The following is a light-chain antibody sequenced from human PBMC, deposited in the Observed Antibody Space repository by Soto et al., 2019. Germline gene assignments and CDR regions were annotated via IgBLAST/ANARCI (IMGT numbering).Light chain of an antibody. V-gene: IGLV2-8*01. Sequence: QSVLTQPPSASGSPGQSVTISCTGTSSDVGGYNYVSWYQQHPGKAPKLMIYEVSKRPSGVPDRFSGSKSGNTASLTVSGLQAEDEADSYCSSYAGVNQLVFGGGTKLTVL. CDR1: SSDVGGYNY. CDR2: EVS. J-gene: IGLJ3*02. CDR3: SSYAGVNQLV.